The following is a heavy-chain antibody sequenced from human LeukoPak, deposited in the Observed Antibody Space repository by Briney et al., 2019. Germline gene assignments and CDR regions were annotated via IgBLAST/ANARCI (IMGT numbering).Heavy chain of an antibody. Sequence: PGGSLRLSCAASGFTFRSYNMNWLRQAPGKRPEWVSSISSSSSYIYYADSVKGRFTISRDNAKNSLYLQMNSLRAEDTALYYCARGASRADYWGQGTLVTVSS. CDR1: GFTFRSYN. CDR2: ISSSSSYI. V-gene: IGHV3-21*01. J-gene: IGHJ4*02. CDR3: ARGASRADY.